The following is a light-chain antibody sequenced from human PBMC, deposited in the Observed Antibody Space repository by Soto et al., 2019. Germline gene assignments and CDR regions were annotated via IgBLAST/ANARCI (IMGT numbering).Light chain of an antibody. V-gene: IGLV2-14*01. J-gene: IGLJ1*01. CDR1: SSNVGGNNF. Sequence: QSVLTQPASVSGSPGQSITISCTGTSSNVGGNNFVSYYQQQPTTAPKLMNYDVTNRPSVASHRSSGSNSSNTASLTTSVLQGEDEAYYYCTSYTSISTEVFGTGTKVTVL. CDR2: DVT. CDR3: TSYTSISTEV.